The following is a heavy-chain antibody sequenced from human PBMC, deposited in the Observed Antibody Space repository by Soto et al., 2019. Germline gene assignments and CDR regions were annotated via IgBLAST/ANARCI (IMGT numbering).Heavy chain of an antibody. CDR2: VYHSGST. Sequence: QVQLQESGPGLVKPSQTLSLTCSVSGDSIRGGGHYWNWIRQFPGKGLEWIGYVYHSGSTHYNPSLRGRLTISIETSKNQFSLRLISVTAADTALYYCAGDTGLAPTVWGYWGHGTQVTVSS. V-gene: IGHV4-31*03. J-gene: IGHJ4*03. CDR3: AGDTGLAPTVWGY. CDR1: GDSIRGGGHY. D-gene: IGHD7-27*01.